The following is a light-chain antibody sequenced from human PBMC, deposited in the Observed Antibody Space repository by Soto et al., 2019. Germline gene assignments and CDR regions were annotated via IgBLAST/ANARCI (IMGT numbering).Light chain of an antibody. Sequence: QSVLTQPPSASGAPGQRVTISCSGSSSNIGFATVTWHQHLPGTAPKLLLFSYDQRPSGVPDRFSGSKSGTSASLAISGLQSEDEADYYCASWDDSLNGWVFGGGTKLTVL. CDR2: SYD. V-gene: IGLV1-44*01. CDR1: SSNIGFAT. CDR3: ASWDDSLNGWV. J-gene: IGLJ3*02.